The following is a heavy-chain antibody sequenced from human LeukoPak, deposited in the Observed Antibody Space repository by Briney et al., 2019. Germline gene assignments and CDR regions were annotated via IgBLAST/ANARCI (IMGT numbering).Heavy chain of an antibody. CDR3: APRTTLGIDY. Sequence: GGSLRPSCAASGFPFSSYAMGWVRQAPGKGLEWVSAISGSGSFTYYADSVKGRFTISRDNSKNTLYLQMNSLRAEDTAVYYCAPRTTLGIDYWGQGTLVTVSS. D-gene: IGHD4-17*01. J-gene: IGHJ4*02. V-gene: IGHV3-23*01. CDR2: ISGSGSFT. CDR1: GFPFSSYA.